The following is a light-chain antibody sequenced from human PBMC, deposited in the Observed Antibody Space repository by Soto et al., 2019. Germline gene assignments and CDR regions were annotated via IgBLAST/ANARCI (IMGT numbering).Light chain of an antibody. Sequence: QSVLTQPASVSGSPGQSITISCTGTSSDVGAYIFVSWYQQHPGKAPKLMIYDIINRPSGVSNRFSGSKSGNTASLTISGLQAEDEADYYCVSFTTSRSYVFGTGCKVTVL. V-gene: IGLV2-14*03. CDR3: VSFTTSRSYV. J-gene: IGLJ1*01. CDR2: DII. CDR1: SSDVGAYIF.